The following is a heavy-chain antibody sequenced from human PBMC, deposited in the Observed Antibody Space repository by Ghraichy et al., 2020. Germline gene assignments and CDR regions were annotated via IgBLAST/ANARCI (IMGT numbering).Heavy chain of an antibody. CDR2: IYYSGST. J-gene: IGHJ4*02. Sequence: SETLSLTCTVSGGAISSYYWSWIRQPPGKGLEWIGYIYYSGSTNYNPSLKSRVTISVDTSKNQFSLKLSSVTAADTAVYYCARHRGVMDLDLLYWGQGTLVTVSS. D-gene: IGHD3-16*01. CDR3: ARHRGVMDLDLLY. V-gene: IGHV4-59*01. CDR1: GGAISSYY.